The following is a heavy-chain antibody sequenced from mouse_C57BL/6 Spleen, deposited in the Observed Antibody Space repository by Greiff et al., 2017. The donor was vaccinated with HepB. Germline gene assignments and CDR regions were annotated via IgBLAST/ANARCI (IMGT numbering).Heavy chain of an antibody. Sequence: DVQLVESGGGLVQPKGSLKLSCAASGFSFNTYAMNWVRQAPGKGLEWVARIRSKSNNYATYYADSVKDRFTISRDDSESMLYLQMNNLKTEDTAMYYCVRQRYDSGFAYWGQGTLVTVSA. V-gene: IGHV10-1*01. J-gene: IGHJ3*01. CDR1: GFSFNTYA. CDR3: VRQRYDSGFAY. D-gene: IGHD2-4*01. CDR2: IRSKSNNYAT.